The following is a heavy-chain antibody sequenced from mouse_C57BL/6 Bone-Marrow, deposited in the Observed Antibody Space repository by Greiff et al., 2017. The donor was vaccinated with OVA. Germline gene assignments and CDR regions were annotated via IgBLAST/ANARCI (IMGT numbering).Heavy chain of an antibody. Sequence: EVNVVESGGDLVKPGGSLKLSCAASGFTFSSYGMSWVRQTPDKRLEWVATISSGGSYTYYPDSVKGRFTISRDNAKNTLYLQMSSLKSEDTAMYYCARHRGDYYGSFDYWGQGTTLTVSS. J-gene: IGHJ2*01. V-gene: IGHV5-6*01. D-gene: IGHD1-1*01. CDR3: ARHRGDYYGSFDY. CDR2: ISSGGSYT. CDR1: GFTFSSYG.